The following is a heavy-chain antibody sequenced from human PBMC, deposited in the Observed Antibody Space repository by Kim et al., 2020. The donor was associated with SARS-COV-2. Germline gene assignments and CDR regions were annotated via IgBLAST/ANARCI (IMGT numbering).Heavy chain of an antibody. CDR2: ISYDGSYK. V-gene: IGHV3-30*18. D-gene: IGHD3-22*01. CDR3: AKSADLFYYDSSGYFDF. Sequence: GGSLRPSCAASGFGFSSYGMNWVRQAPGKGLEWVAIISYDGSYKYYGDSVKGRFTISRDNSKNTLYLQMNSLRVEDTAVYHCAKSADLFYYDSSGYFDFWGQGTLVTVSS. J-gene: IGHJ4*02. CDR1: GFGFSSYG.